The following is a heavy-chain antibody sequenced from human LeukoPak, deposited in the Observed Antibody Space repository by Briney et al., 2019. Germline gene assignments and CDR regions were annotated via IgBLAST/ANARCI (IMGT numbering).Heavy chain of an antibody. J-gene: IGHJ1*01. V-gene: IGHV1-69*05. D-gene: IGHD6-19*01. CDR2: IIPIFGTA. CDR3: AMGVEEQWPIQH. CDR1: GGTFSSYA. Sequence: GSSVKVSCKASGGTFSSYAISWVRQAPGQGLEWMGRIIPIFGTANYAQKFQGRVTITTDESTSTAYMELSSLRSEDTAVYYCAMGVEEQWPIQHWGQGTLVTVSS.